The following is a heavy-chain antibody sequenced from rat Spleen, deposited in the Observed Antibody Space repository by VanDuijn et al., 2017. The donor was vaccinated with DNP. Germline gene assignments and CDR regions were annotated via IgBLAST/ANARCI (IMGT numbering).Heavy chain of an antibody. J-gene: IGHJ1*01. CDR1: GFTFNNYW. Sequence: EVQLVESGGDLVQPGRSLKLSCVASGFTFNNYWMTWFRQVPGMGLEWVASITGRGGNTYYGDSVKGRFTISRDNAESTLYLQMNSLKSEDMATYYCARWSSAHWYFDFWGPGTMVTVSS. V-gene: IGHV5-31*01. CDR2: ITGRGGNT. CDR3: ARWSSAHWYFDF. D-gene: IGHD1-2*01.